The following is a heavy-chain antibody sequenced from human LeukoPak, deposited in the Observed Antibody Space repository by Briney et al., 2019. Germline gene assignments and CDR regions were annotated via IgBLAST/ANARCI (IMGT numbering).Heavy chain of an antibody. J-gene: IGHJ4*02. V-gene: IGHV4-34*01. CDR2: INHSGGT. D-gene: IGHD4-17*01. Sequence: SETLSLTCGVYGGSFGDYYWSWIRQPPGKGLEWIGEINHSGGTNYNPSLKSRVTISVDTSKNQFSLMLSSVTAADTAVYYCARAVYGDGDFDYWGQGTLVTVSS. CDR1: GGSFGDYY. CDR3: ARAVYGDGDFDY.